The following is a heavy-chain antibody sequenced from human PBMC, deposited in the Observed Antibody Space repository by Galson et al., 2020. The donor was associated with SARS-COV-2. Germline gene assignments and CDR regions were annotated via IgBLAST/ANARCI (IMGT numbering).Heavy chain of an antibody. J-gene: IGHJ4*02. CDR3: ARDYDSSGYFSRTYYVWELGRCQFDY. D-gene: IGHD3-22*01. V-gene: IGHV3-21*01. CDR1: VITFRIYS. Sequence: SCAAPVITFRIYSMNWVRPAPGKGLERGSSITSSSYTQYADPVTGRFTISRDNAKNSLYLQMNSLRAEDTAVYYCARDYDSSGYFSRTYYVWELGRCQFDYWGQGTLVTVSS. CDR2: ITSSSYT.